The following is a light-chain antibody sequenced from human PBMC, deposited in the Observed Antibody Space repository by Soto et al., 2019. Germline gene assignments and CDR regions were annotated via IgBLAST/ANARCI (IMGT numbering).Light chain of an antibody. CDR3: SSYTSSSPWV. Sequence: QSALTQPASVSGSPGQSITISCTGTSSDVGGHNYVSWYQQHPGKAPKLMIYEVSNRPSGISNRFSGSKSGNTASLTISGLQAEDEADYYCSSYTSSSPWVFGTGTKLTVL. CDR1: SSDVGGHNY. J-gene: IGLJ1*01. V-gene: IGLV2-14*01. CDR2: EVS.